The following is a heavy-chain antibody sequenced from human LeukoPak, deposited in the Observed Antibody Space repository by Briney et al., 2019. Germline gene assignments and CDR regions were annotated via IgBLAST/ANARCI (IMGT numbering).Heavy chain of an antibody. J-gene: IGHJ6*02. CDR1: GYTFTRYY. V-gene: IGHV1-2*02. CDR3: ARAPGSYYDSSGYYSYYYYYGMDV. CDR2: STPNRGGT. D-gene: IGHD3-22*01. Sequence: GASVKVSCKASGYTFTRYYMHWVRQAPGHGREWMGWSTPNRGGTHYIQKLQGRVTTTRDTSISTAYMALSRLSSDATAVYYCARAPGSYYDSSGYYSYYYYYGMDVWGQGTTVTVSS.